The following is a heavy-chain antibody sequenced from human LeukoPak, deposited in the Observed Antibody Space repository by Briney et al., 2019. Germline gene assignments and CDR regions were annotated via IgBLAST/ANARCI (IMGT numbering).Heavy chain of an antibody. CDR2: IYYSGST. Sequence: SETLSLTCTVSGGSISSYYWSWIRQPPGKGLEWIGYIYYSGSTNYNPSLKSQVTISVDTSKNQFSLKLSSVTAADTAVCYCAKHSSGWYEFDYWGQGTLVTVSS. CDR1: GGSISSYY. V-gene: IGHV4-59*01. J-gene: IGHJ4*02. D-gene: IGHD6-19*01. CDR3: AKHSSGWYEFDY.